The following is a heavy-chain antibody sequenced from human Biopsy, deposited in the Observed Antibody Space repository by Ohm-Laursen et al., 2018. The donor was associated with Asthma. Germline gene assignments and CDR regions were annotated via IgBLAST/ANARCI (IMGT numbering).Heavy chain of an antibody. Sequence: TLSLTWALSGGPLRGYVWAWIRQPPGKGLEWIGEIPQGGATAVNPSLKSRVTISMDPSKSQFYLSLRSMTAADTAVYYCARGPELDVWGQGTTVTVSS. CDR2: IPQGGAT. J-gene: IGHJ6*02. V-gene: IGHV4-34*01. CDR3: ARGPELDV. CDR1: GGPLRGYV.